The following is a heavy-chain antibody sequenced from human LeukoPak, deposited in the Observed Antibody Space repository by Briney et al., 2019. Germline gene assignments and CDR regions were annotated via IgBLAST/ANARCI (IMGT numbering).Heavy chain of an antibody. J-gene: IGHJ4*02. Sequence: GGSLRLSCAASGFTFSSYGMHWVRQAPGKGLEWVAFIRYDGSNKYYADSVKGRFTISRDNSKNTLYLQMNSLRAEDTAVYYCARGAHYYYDSSGYSYGDDYWGQGTLVTVSS. CDR1: GFTFSSYG. CDR3: ARGAHYYYDSSGYSYGDDY. CDR2: IRYDGSNK. D-gene: IGHD3-22*01. V-gene: IGHV3-30*02.